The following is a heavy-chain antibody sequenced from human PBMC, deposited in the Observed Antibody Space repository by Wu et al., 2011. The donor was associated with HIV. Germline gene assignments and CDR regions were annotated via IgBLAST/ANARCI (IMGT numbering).Heavy chain of an antibody. CDR2: IIPLLGTP. CDR1: GGSFKTYA. D-gene: IGHD2-15*01. V-gene: IGHV1-69*05. Sequence: QVQLVQSGPEVKKPGSSVKVSCQASGGSFKTYAVSWVRQAPGQGLEWMGGIIPLLGTPNYAQRFRGRVTITTDDSTSTGYMELTSLRSEDTAVYYCASQNPDLVVVVAATHAPDAFDIWGQGTMVTVSS. J-gene: IGHJ3*02. CDR3: ASQNPDLVVVVAATHAPDAFDI.